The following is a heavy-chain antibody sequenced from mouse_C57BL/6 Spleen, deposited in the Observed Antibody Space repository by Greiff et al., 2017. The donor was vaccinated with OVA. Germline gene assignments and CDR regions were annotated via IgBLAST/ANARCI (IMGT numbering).Heavy chain of an antibody. D-gene: IGHD3-2*02. CDR3: ARLDSSGSYAMDY. J-gene: IGHJ4*01. CDR2: INPNNGGT. V-gene: IGHV1-26*01. Sequence: VQLQQSGPELVKPGASVKISCKASGYTFTDYYMNWVKQSHGKSLEWIGDINPNNGGTSYNQKFKGKATLTVDKSSSTAYMELRSLTSEDSAVYYCARLDSSGSYAMDYWGQGTSVTVSS. CDR1: GYTFTDYY.